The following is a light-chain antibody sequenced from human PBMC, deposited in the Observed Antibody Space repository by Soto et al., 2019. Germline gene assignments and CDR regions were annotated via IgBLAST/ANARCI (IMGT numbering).Light chain of an antibody. J-gene: IGKJ5*01. CDR3: QQYYSYPIT. CDR1: QGISSY. CDR2: AAS. V-gene: IGKV1-8*01. Sequence: AVRLRHTPYSFSASTGDIVTITCRASQGISSYIAWYQQKPGKAPKLLIYAASTLQSGVPSRFSGSGAGTDFTLTISCLQSEDFATYYCQQYYSYPITFGQGTRLEIK.